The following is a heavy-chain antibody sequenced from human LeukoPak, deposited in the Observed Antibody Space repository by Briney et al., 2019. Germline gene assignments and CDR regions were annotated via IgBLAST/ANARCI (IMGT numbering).Heavy chain of an antibody. V-gene: IGHV4-4*02. Sequence: SGTLSLTCAVSGGSISSSNWWSWVRQPPGKGLEWIGEIYHSGSTNYNPSLKSRVTITVDKSKNQFSLKLKSVTAADTAVYYCTRVERYITVTGTPYWFDPWGQGTLVTVSS. CDR1: GGSISSSNW. CDR3: TRVERYITVTGTPYWFDP. J-gene: IGHJ5*02. D-gene: IGHD6-19*01. CDR2: IYHSGST.